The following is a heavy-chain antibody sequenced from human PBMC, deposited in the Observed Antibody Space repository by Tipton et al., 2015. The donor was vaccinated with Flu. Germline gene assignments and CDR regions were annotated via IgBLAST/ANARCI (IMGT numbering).Heavy chain of an antibody. CDR2: ISRNSDKR. J-gene: IGHJ4*02. V-gene: IGHV3-9*01. CDR1: GFNFDDHG. Sequence: SLRLSCEVSGFNFDDHGMHWVRLRPGRGLEWVAGISRNSDKRGYADSVKGRFTISRDNAQESIFLEMNSLTVEDTALYYCAKDVGVGVAGNLDSWGRGTRVIVSP. CDR3: AKDVGVGVAGNLDS. D-gene: IGHD1-26*01.